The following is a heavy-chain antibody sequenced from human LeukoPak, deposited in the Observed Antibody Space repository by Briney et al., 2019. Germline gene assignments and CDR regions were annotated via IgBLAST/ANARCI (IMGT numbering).Heavy chain of an antibody. Sequence: SETLSLTCAVYGGSFSGYYWSWIRQPPGKGLEWIGEINHSGSTNYNPSLKSRVTISVDTSKKQFSLKLSSVTAADTAVYYCARPVLSLGFLANWGQGTLVTVSS. CDR3: ARPVLSLGFLAN. CDR1: GGSFSGYY. J-gene: IGHJ4*02. D-gene: IGHD3-16*01. CDR2: INHSGST. V-gene: IGHV4-34*01.